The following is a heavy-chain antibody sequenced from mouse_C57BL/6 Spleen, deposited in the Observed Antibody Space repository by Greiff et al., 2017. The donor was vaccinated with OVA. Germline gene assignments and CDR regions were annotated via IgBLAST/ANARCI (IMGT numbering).Heavy chain of an antibody. V-gene: IGHV1-54*01. CDR2: INPGSGGT. Sequence: VQLQQSGAELVRPGTSVKVSCKASGYAFTNYLIEWVKQRPGQGLEWIGVINPGSGGTNYNEKFKGKATLTADKSSSTAYMQLSSLTSEDSAVYFCASGGDAYGPDYGGQGTTLTVSS. CDR3: ASGGDAYGPDY. CDR1: GYAFTNYL. J-gene: IGHJ2*01. D-gene: IGHD1-1*02.